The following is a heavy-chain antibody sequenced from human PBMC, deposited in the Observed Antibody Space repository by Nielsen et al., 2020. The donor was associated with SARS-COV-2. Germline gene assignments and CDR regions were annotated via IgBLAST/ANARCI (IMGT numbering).Heavy chain of an antibody. CDR3: ARDWLATTILGGMDV. CDR1: GFTFSSYS. J-gene: IGHJ6*02. CDR2: ISSSSYI. V-gene: IGHV3-21*01. Sequence: GGSLRLSCAASGFTFSSYSMNWVRQAPGKGLEWVSSISSSSYIYYADSVKGRFTISRDNAKNSLYLQMNSLRAEDTAVYYCARDWLATTILGGMDVWGQGTTVTVSS. D-gene: IGHD5-24*01.